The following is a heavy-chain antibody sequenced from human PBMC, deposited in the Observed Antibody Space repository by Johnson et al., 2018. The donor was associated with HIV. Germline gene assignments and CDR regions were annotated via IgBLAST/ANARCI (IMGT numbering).Heavy chain of an antibody. V-gene: IGHV3-23*04. CDR3: AKDRSIYDIIYAFDI. CDR1: GFTFTDHG. CDR2: ISGSGGST. Sequence: VQLVESGGDVVRPGGSLTLSCEVSGFTFTDHGMTWVRQAPGKGLEWVSTISGSGGSTYYADSVKGRFTISRDNSKNTLYLQMNRLRAEDTAVYYCAKDRSIYDIIYAFDIWGQGTMVTVSS. D-gene: IGHD3-9*01. J-gene: IGHJ3*02.